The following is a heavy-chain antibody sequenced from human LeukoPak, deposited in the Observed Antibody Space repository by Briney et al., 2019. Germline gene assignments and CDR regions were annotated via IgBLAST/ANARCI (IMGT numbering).Heavy chain of an antibody. Sequence: PGGSLRLSCASPGFTFSSYEMNWVRQAPGKGLEWVSYFSSSGSTIYYADSVKGRFTISRDNAKNSLYLQMNSLRAEDTAVYYCARWGYDFWSGYYPSPHYYYYYGMDVWGQGTTVTVSS. D-gene: IGHD3-3*01. CDR1: GFTFSSYE. CDR2: FSSSGSTI. V-gene: IGHV3-48*03. CDR3: ARWGYDFWSGYYPSPHYYYYYGMDV. J-gene: IGHJ6*02.